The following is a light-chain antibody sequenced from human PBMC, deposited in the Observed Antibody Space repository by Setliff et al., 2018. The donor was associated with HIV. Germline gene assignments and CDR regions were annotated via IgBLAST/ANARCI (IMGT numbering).Light chain of an antibody. CDR1: SSDVGSYNL. CDR3: CSYAVSTNYV. CDR2: EGS. V-gene: IGLV2-23*01. Sequence: ALAQPASVSGSPGQSITISCTGTSSDVGSYNLVSWYQQHPGKAPKLMIYEGSKRPSGVSDRFSGSKSGNTASLTISGLQAEDEADYYCCSYAVSTNYVFGTGTKVTVL. J-gene: IGLJ1*01.